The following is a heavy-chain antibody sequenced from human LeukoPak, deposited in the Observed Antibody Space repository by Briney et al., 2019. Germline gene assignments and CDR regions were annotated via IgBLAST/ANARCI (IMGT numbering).Heavy chain of an antibody. CDR1: GFTFSSYA. D-gene: IGHD3-22*01. V-gene: IGHV3-23*01. CDR2: ISGSGGST. Sequence: GGSLRLTCAASGFTFSSYAMSWVRQAPGKGLEWVSAISGSGGSTYYADSVKGRFTISRDNSKNTLYLQMNSLRAEDTAVYYCPKVGSPDYYDSSGYYRDYWGQGTLVTVSS. CDR3: PKVGSPDYYDSSGYYRDY. J-gene: IGHJ4*02.